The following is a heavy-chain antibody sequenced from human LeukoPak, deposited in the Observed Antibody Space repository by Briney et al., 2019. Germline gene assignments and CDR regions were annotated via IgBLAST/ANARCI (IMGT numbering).Heavy chain of an antibody. J-gene: IGHJ6*02. Sequence: GGSLRLSCAASGFTFSSYEMNWVRQAPGKGLEWVSYISSSGSIIYYADSVKGRFTISRDNAKNSLYLQMNSLRAEDTAVYYCATPILPYYYYYGMDVWGQGTTVTVSS. D-gene: IGHD1-26*01. CDR2: ISSSGSII. CDR3: ATPILPYYYYYGMDV. CDR1: GFTFSSYE. V-gene: IGHV3-48*03.